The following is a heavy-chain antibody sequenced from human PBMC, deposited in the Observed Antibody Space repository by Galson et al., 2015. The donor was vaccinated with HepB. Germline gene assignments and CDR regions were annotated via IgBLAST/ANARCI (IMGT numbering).Heavy chain of an antibody. Sequence: SLRLSCAASGFTFSTYAIHWVRQGPGKGLEWVAIVSYDGSNKYYADSVKGRFTISRDNSKNTLYLQMSSLRAEDTAVYYCARAARLGYSGSYSGLDYWGQGTLVTVSS. D-gene: IGHD1-26*01. V-gene: IGHV3-30-3*01. CDR3: ARAARLGYSGSYSGLDY. CDR1: GFTFSTYA. J-gene: IGHJ4*02. CDR2: VSYDGSNK.